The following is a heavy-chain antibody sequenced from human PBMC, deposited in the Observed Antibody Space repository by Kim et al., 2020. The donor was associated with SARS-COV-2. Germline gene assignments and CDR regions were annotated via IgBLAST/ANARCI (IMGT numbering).Heavy chain of an antibody. J-gene: IGHJ2*01. CDR1: GGTFSSYA. Sequence: SVKVSCKASGGTFSSYAISWVRQAPGQGLEWMGRIIPILGIANYAQKFQGRVTITADKSTSTAYMELSSLRSEDTAVYYCARDPWASQEMATIRSYWYFDLWGRGTLVTVSS. D-gene: IGHD5-12*01. V-gene: IGHV1-69*04. CDR2: IIPILGIA. CDR3: ARDPWASQEMATIRSYWYFDL.